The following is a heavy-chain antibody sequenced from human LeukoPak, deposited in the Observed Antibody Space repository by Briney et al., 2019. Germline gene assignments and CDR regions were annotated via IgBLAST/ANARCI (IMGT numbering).Heavy chain of an antibody. CDR3: THRLAYGSGNTNWVDP. CDR1: GFSLRTSGVG. V-gene: IGHV2-5*02. Sequence: SGPTLANPTQTLTLTCTFSGFSLRTSGVGVGWIRQPPGKALEWLALIYWDDDKRYSPSLKSRLTITKDTSKNQVVLTMTKIDPVDTAPYYCTHRLAYGSGNTNWVDPWGQGTLVTVSS. D-gene: IGHD3-10*01. J-gene: IGHJ5*02. CDR2: IYWDDDK.